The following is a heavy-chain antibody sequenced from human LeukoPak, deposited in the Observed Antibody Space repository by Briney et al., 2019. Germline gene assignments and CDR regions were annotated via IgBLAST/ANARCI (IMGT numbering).Heavy chain of an antibody. J-gene: IGHJ4*02. CDR2: INPNSGGT. CDR3: ARDQGYGSGGYSFDY. Sequence: ASVKVSCKTSGYTIAGYFVHWVRQAPGQGLEWMGWINPNSGGTNYTQNFQGRVTITRDTSITTAYMELSRLTSDDTAFYYCARDQGYGSGGYSFDYWGQGTRVTVSS. D-gene: IGHD3-10*01. V-gene: IGHV1-2*02. CDR1: GYTIAGYF.